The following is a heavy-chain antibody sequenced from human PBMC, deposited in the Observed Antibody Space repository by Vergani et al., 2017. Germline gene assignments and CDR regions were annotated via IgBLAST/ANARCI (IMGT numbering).Heavy chain of an antibody. CDR2: IQFDGSNQ. CDR3: AKHFRGWGIDY. V-gene: IGHV3-30*02. Sequence: QVQLVESGGGVVQRGGSLRLSCATSGFTLSNYDMQWIRQGPGKGLEFVAFIQFDGSNQYYADSVKGRFTLSRDFSKNTLYLQMNSLRTDDTAMYYCAKHFRGWGIDYGGQGTQVIVSS. CDR1: GFTLSNYD. D-gene: IGHD3-16*01. J-gene: IGHJ4*02.